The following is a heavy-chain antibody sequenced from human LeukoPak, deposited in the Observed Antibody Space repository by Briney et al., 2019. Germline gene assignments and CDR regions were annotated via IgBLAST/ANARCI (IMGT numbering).Heavy chain of an antibody. D-gene: IGHD4-17*01. V-gene: IGHV4-59*01. CDR1: GGSISSYY. CDR2: IYYSGST. J-gene: IGHJ4*02. Sequence: SETLSLTCTVSGGSISSYYWSWIGQPQGKGLEWIGYIYYSGSTNYNPSLKSRVTISVDTSKNQFSLKLSSVTAADTAVYYCARARDDYGDYPFDYWGQGTLVTVSS. CDR3: ARARDDYGDYPFDY.